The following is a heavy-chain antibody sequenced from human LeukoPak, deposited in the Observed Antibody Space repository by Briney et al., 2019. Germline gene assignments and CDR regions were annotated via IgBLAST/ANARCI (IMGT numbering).Heavy chain of an antibody. CDR1: GFTFSSYW. V-gene: IGHV3-7*05. J-gene: IGHJ4*02. D-gene: IGHD5-12*01. Sequence: GGSLRLSRAASGFTFSSYWMSWVRQAPGKGLEWVANIKQDGSEKYHVDSVKGRFTISSDNAKNSLYLQMNSLRAEDTAVYYCARGYSGYVNWGQGTLVTVSS. CDR2: IKQDGSEK. CDR3: ARGYSGYVN.